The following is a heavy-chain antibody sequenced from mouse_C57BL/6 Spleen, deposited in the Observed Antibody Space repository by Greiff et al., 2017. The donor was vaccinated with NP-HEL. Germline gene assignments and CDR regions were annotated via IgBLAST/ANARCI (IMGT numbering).Heavy chain of an antibody. Sequence: VQLQQSGAELVRPGASVKLSCTASGFNIKDYYMHWVKQRPEQGLEWIGRIDPEDGDTEYAPKFQGKATMTADTSSNTAYLQLSSLTSEDTAVYYCTSYYYGSSYGAYWGQGTLVTVSA. CDR3: TSYYYGSSYGAY. D-gene: IGHD1-1*01. CDR1: GFNIKDYY. V-gene: IGHV14-1*01. CDR2: IDPEDGDT. J-gene: IGHJ3*01.